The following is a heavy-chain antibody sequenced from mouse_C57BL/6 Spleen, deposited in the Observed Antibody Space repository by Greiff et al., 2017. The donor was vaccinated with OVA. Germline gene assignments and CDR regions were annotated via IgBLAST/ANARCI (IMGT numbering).Heavy chain of an antibody. D-gene: IGHD2-2*01. J-gene: IGHJ3*01. V-gene: IGHV1-55*01. CDR2: IYPGSGST. CDR1: GYTFTSYW. Sequence: VQLQQPGAELVKPGASVKMSCKASGYTFTSYWITWVKQRPGQGLEWIGDIYPGSGSTNYNEKFKGKATLTVDKSSSTAYLQLSSLTSEDSAVYYCARGSMVTTRTWFAYWGQGTLVTVSA. CDR3: ARGSMVTTRTWFAY.